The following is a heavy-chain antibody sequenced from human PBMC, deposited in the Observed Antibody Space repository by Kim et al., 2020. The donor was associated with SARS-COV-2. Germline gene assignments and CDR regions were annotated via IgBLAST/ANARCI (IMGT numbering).Heavy chain of an antibody. CDR2: INPVGGST. D-gene: IGHD2-2*01. V-gene: IGHV1-46*01. CDR1: GYTFTTYY. CDR3: ARDGHPTEIPKYYYYGLDV. J-gene: IGHJ6*02. Sequence: ASVKVSCKALGYTFTTYYIHWVRQAPGQGLEWMGIINPVGGSTTYAQNFQGRVALTRDTSTNTVYMELSSLTSEDTAVYFCARDGHPTEIPKYYYYGLDVWGQGTTVSVSS.